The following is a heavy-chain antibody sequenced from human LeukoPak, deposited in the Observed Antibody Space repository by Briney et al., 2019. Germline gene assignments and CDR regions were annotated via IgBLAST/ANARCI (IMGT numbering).Heavy chain of an antibody. CDR3: AREVMSNYGGNSGAFDI. D-gene: IGHD4-23*01. CDR1: GFTFSSYA. Sequence: PGGSLRLSCAASGFTFSSYAMSWVRQAPGKGLEWVSYISSSGSTIYYADSVKGRFTISRDNAKNSLYLQMNSLRAEDTAVYYCAREVMSNYGGNSGAFDIWGQGTMVTVSS. V-gene: IGHV3-48*04. J-gene: IGHJ3*02. CDR2: ISSSGSTI.